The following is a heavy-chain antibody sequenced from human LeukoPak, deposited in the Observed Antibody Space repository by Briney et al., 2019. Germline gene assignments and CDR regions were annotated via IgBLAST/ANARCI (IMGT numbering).Heavy chain of an antibody. Sequence: PGGSLRLSCAASGFTFSSYCMSWVRQAPGKGLEWVANIKQDGSEKYYVDSVKGRFTISRDNAKNSLYLQMNSLRAEDTAVYYCASCDWYRSSWPGDYYYGMDVWGKGTTVTVSS. CDR2: IKQDGSEK. V-gene: IGHV3-7*03. J-gene: IGHJ6*04. CDR1: GFTFSSYC. CDR3: ASCDWYRSSWPGDYYYGMDV. D-gene: IGHD6-13*01.